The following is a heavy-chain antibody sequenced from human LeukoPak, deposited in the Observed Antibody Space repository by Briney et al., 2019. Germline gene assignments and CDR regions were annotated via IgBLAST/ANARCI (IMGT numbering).Heavy chain of an antibody. V-gene: IGHV4-59*08. J-gene: IGHJ4*02. Sequence: SETLSLTCTVSGGSISSYYWSWIRQPPGKGLEWIGYIYYSGSTNYNPSLKSRVTISVDTSKNQFSLKLSSVTAADTAVYYCARLTYYYGSGSYPGFYYFDYWGQETLVTVSS. CDR1: GGSISSYY. CDR2: IYYSGST. CDR3: ARLTYYYGSGSYPGFYYFDY. D-gene: IGHD3-10*01.